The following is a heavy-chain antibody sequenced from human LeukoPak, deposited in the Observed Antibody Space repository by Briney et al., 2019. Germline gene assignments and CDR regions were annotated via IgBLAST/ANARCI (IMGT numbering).Heavy chain of an antibody. D-gene: IGHD3-10*01. Sequence: ASVKVSCKASGYTFTSYDINWVRQATGQGLEWMGWMNPNSGNIGYAQKFQGRVTMTRNTSISTAYMELSSLRSEDTAVYYCARATERVLLWFGKKYYFDYWGQGTLVTVSS. CDR1: GYTFTSYD. CDR2: MNPNSGNI. J-gene: IGHJ4*02. CDR3: ARATERVLLWFGKKYYFDY. V-gene: IGHV1-8*01.